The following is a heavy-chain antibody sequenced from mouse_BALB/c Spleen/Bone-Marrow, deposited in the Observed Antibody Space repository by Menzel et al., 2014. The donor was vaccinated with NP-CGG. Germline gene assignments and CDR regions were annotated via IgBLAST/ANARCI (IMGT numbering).Heavy chain of an antibody. Sequence: VQLQQSGPGLVAPSQSLSITCTVSGFSLTSYGVHWVRQPPGKGLEWLGVIWAGGSTNYNSALMSRLSISKDNSKSQVFLKMNSLRTDDTAMYYCAREGDDYDGHYFDYWGQGTTLTVSS. V-gene: IGHV2-9*02. CDR3: AREGDDYDGHYFDY. D-gene: IGHD2-4*01. J-gene: IGHJ2*01. CDR1: GFSLTSYG. CDR2: IWAGGST.